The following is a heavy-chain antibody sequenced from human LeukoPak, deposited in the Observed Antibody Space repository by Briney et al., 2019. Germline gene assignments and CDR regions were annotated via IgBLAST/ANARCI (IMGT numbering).Heavy chain of an antibody. D-gene: IGHD3-10*01. CDR2: SYYSGST. J-gene: IGHJ4*02. CDR1: GGSVSSGSYY. CDR3: ARAPRGSARSYFDY. Sequence: SETLSLTCTVSGGSVSSGSYYWSWIRQPPGEGLEWIGYSYYSGSTNYNPSLKSRVTISVDTSKNEFSLKLSSVTAADTAVYYCARAPRGSARSYFDYWGQGTLVTVSS. V-gene: IGHV4-61*01.